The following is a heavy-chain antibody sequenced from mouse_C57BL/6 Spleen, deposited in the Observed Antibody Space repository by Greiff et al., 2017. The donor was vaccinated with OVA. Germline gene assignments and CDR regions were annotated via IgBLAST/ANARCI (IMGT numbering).Heavy chain of an antibody. D-gene: IGHD1-1*01. CDR1: GYTFTSYD. V-gene: IGHV1-85*01. CDR3: AIDTTVVATEYFDY. J-gene: IGHJ2*01. CDR2: IYPRGGSN. Sequence: QVQLQQSGPELVQPGASVKLSCKASGYTFTSYDINWVKQRPGQGLEWIGWIYPRGGSNKYNEKFKGKANLNVNTSSSTAYMELHSLTSEDSSVYFIAIDTTVVATEYFDYWGQGTTVTVSS.